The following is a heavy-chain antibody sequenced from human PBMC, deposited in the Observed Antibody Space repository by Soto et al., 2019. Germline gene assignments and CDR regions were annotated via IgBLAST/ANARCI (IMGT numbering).Heavy chain of an antibody. D-gene: IGHD6-6*01. V-gene: IGHV4-4*02. CDR2: IYHSGST. J-gene: IGHJ4*02. Sequence: SETLSLTCAVSSGSISSSNWWSWVRQPPGKGLEWIGEIYHSGSTNYNPSLKSRVTISVDKSKNQFSLKLSSVTAADTAVYYCARGPSSSSQRGEFDYWGQGTLVTVSS. CDR3: ARGPSSSSQRGEFDY. CDR1: SGSISSSNW.